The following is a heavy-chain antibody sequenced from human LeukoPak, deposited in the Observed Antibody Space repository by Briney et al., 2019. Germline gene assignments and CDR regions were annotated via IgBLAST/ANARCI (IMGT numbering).Heavy chain of an antibody. Sequence: SETLSLTCTVSGGSISSYYWRSIRQPAGKGLEWIAQIHTSGSTNFNPSLMSRITMSVDTPENQFSLMISSVTAADTAIYYCAGRGVSTGWTFDYWGHGTLVTVSS. CDR2: IHTSGST. CDR3: AGRGVSTGWTFDY. D-gene: IGHD3-22*01. V-gene: IGHV4-4*07. J-gene: IGHJ4*01. CDR1: GGSISSYY.